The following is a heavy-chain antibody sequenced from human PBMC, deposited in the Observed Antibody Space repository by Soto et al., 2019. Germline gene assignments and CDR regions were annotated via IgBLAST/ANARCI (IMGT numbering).Heavy chain of an antibody. CDR3: ARDAPEREYDFWTGPNN. J-gene: IGHJ4*02. CDR2: IIPILGIA. CDR1: GGTFSSYT. Sequence: GASVKVSCKASGGTFSSYTISWVRQAPGQGLEWMGRIIPILGIANYAQKFQGRVTITADKSTSTAYMELSSLRSEDTAVYYCARDAPEREYDFWTGPNNWGQGTLVTVSS. D-gene: IGHD3-3*01. V-gene: IGHV1-69*04.